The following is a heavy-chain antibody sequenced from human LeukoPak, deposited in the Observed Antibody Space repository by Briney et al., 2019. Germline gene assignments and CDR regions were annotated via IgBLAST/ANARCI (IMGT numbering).Heavy chain of an antibody. Sequence: ASVKVSCKASGYTFTSYGISWVRQAPGQGLEWMGWISAYNGNTNYAQKLQGRVTMTTDTSTSTAYMELRSLRSDDTAVYYCARDLIVATMMGFDPWGQGTLVTVSS. D-gene: IGHD5-12*01. CDR2: ISAYNGNT. V-gene: IGHV1-18*01. J-gene: IGHJ5*02. CDR3: ARDLIVATMMGFDP. CDR1: GYTFTSYG.